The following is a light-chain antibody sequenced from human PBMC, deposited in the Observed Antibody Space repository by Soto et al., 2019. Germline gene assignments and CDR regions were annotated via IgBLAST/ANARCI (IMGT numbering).Light chain of an antibody. CDR3: QQYSSSPYT. V-gene: IGKV3-20*01. CDR2: GAS. CDR1: QSVRNNY. Sequence: EILVTQSPGTLSLAPGERATLSCRAIQSVRNNYLAWYQQKPGQAPRLLIYGASGRATGIPDRFSGSGSGTDFTLTISRLEHEDFAVYYCQQYSSSPYTFGQATTLEI. J-gene: IGKJ2*01.